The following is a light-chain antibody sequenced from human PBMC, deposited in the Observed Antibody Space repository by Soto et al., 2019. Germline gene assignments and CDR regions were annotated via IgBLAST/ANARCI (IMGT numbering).Light chain of an antibody. CDR1: SSDVGGYNY. CDR2: DVS. Sequence: QSALTQPASVSGSPGQSITISCTGTSSDVGGYNYVSWYQQHPGKAPKLMIYDVSHRPSGVSNRFSGSKSGNTASLTISGLQAEDEADYYCSSYISSSTLVFGGGTKVTVL. J-gene: IGLJ3*02. V-gene: IGLV2-14*01. CDR3: SSYISSSTLV.